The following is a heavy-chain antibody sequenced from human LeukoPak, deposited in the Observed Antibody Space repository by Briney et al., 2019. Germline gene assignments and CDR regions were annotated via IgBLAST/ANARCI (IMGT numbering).Heavy chain of an antibody. Sequence: SVKVSCKASGGTFSSYAVSWVRQAPGQGLEWMGGIIPIFGTANYAQKFQGRVTITADESTSTAYMELSSLRSEDTAVYYCATDYDYVWGFDYWGQGTLVTVSS. CDR2: IIPIFGTA. CDR3: ATDYDYVWGFDY. D-gene: IGHD3-16*01. V-gene: IGHV1-69*13. J-gene: IGHJ4*02. CDR1: GGTFSSYA.